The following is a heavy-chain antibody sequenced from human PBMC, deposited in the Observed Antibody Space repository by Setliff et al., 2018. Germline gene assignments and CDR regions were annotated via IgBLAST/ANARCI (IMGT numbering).Heavy chain of an antibody. CDR3: ARDTPNYYDSSGYYLGGIVIYYYYYYIDV. J-gene: IGHJ6*03. D-gene: IGHD3-22*01. V-gene: IGHV1-18*01. CDR2: ISAYNGNT. Sequence: SVKVSCKASGYTFTSYGISWVRQAPGQGLEWMGWISAYNGNTNYAQKLQGRVTMTTDTSTSTAYMELRSLRSDDTAVYYCARDTPNYYDSSGYYLGGIVIYYYYYYIDVWGKGTTVTVSS. CDR1: GYTFTSYG.